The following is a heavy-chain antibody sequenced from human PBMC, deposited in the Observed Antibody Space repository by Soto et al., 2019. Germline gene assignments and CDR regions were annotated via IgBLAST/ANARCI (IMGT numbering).Heavy chain of an antibody. V-gene: IGHV4-34*01. CDR2: INHSGST. D-gene: IGHD2-15*01. CDR3: ARGRRGVVVAATLGYYYYGMDV. J-gene: IGHJ6*02. CDR1: GGSFSGYY. Sequence: PSETLSLTCAVYGGSFSGYYWSWIRQPPGKGLEWIGEINHSGSTNYNPSLKSRVTISVDTSKNQFSLKLSSVTAADTAVYYCARGRRGVVVAATLGYYYYGMDVWGQGTTVTVSS.